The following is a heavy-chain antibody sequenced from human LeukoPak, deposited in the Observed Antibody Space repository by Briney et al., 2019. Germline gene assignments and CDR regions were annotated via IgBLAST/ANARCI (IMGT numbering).Heavy chain of an antibody. D-gene: IGHD3-10*01. CDR2: ISFDGSNE. J-gene: IGHJ4*02. CDR3: AKGGDTMVRGVITHFDY. Sequence: GGSLRLSCAASGFTFSSYVLHWVRQAPGKGLEWVAVISFDGSNEYYTDSVKGRFTISRDNSKNTMYLQMNSLRAEDTAVYYCAKGGDTMVRGVITHFDYWGQGTLVTVSS. CDR1: GFTFSSYV. V-gene: IGHV3-30-3*01.